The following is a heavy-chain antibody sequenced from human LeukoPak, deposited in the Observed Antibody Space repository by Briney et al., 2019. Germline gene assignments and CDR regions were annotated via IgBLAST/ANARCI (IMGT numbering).Heavy chain of an antibody. V-gene: IGHV3-7*01. J-gene: IGHJ4*02. CDR2: INERGSET. CDR1: EFVFSNHW. Sequence: GGSLRLSCAASEFVFSNHWMTWVRQAPGKGLEWVANINERGSETYYADYVKGRFTISRDNTKKSLFLQLNSLGVEDTATYYCAKDYSFSNFNWGQGTLVTVSS. CDR3: AKDYSFSNFN. D-gene: IGHD2-15*01.